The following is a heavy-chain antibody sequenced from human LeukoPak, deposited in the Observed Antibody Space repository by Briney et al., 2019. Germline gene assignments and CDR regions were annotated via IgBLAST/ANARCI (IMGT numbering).Heavy chain of an antibody. D-gene: IGHD2-2*01. J-gene: IGHJ4*02. Sequence: GGSLRLSCAASGFTFSSYAMSWVRQAPGKGLEWVSAISGSGGSTYYADSVKGRFTISRDNSKNTLYLQMNSLGAEDTAVYYRASRGFVVVARVDYWGQGTLVTVSS. CDR1: GFTFSSYA. CDR2: ISGSGGST. CDR3: ASRGFVVVARVDY. V-gene: IGHV3-23*01.